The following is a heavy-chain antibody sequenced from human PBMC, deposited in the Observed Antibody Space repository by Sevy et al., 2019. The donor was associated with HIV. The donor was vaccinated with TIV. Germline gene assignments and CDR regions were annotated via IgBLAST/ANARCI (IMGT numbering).Heavy chain of an antibody. V-gene: IGHV3-30*04. Sequence: GGSLRLSCVASGFTFPIYSVVWVRRAPGKGLEWLTLISYDGNNRYYADSVKGRFTISRDNSNNILYLQMTSLRVEDTALYCCARVAVEYCTNDCYHRFDHWGLGTLVTVSS. CDR1: GFTFPIYS. CDR2: ISYDGNNR. D-gene: IGHD2-8*01. J-gene: IGHJ4*02. CDR3: ARVAVEYCTNDCYHRFDH.